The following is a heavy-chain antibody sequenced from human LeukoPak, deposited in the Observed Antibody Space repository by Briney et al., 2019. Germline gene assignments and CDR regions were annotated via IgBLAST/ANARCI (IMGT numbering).Heavy chain of an antibody. V-gene: IGHV3-7*02. J-gene: IGHJ4*02. Sequence: GGSLRLSCSASGFTFSTSWMNWVRQAPGKGLEWVADIKQDGSEKYYVDSVKGRFTISRGNAKNSLYLHLNSLRAEDTAVYYCARGDYYDRRFDNWGQGTLVTVSS. CDR2: IKQDGSEK. D-gene: IGHD3-22*01. CDR3: ARGDYYDRRFDN. CDR1: GFTFSTSW.